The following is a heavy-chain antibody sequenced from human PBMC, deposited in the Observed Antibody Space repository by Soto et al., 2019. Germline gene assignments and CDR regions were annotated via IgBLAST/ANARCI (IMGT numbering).Heavy chain of an antibody. D-gene: IGHD6-13*01. V-gene: IGHV3-21*01. J-gene: IGHJ5*02. Sequence: PGGSLRLSCAVSGFTFRSFTMNWVRQAPGKGLEWVSTISSNSAYIYYTDALRGRLTISRDNAKNSLHLQMNSLRAEDTAVYYCTRDASRDSSARGWFDPWGPGTLVSVSS. CDR1: GFTFRSFT. CDR3: TRDASRDSSARGWFDP. CDR2: ISSNSAYI.